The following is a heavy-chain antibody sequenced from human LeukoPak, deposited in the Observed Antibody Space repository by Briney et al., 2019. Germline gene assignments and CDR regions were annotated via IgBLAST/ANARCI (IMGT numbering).Heavy chain of an antibody. J-gene: IGHJ3*02. CDR1: GGSFSGYY. CDR3: AREMVRGRSDAFDI. D-gene: IGHD3-10*01. Sequence: SETLSLTCAVYGGSFSGYYWSRIRQPPGKGLEWIEEINHSGSTNYNPSLKSRVTISVDTSKNQFSLKLSSVTAADTAVYYCAREMVRGRSDAFDIWGQGTMVTVSS. CDR2: INHSGST. V-gene: IGHV4-34*01.